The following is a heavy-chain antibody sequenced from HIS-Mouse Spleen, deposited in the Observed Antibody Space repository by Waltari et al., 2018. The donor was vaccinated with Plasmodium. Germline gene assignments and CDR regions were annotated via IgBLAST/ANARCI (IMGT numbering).Heavy chain of an antibody. V-gene: IGHV3-23*01. CDR3: AKSSKGTGDLWDY. Sequence: EVKLLDAGGGLVQPGGSLRFSCAAAGCPLRGDAWRWGRQAPGKGLEWVSAISGSGGSTYYADSVKGRFTISRDNSKNTLYLQMNSLRAEDTAVYYCAKSSKGTGDLWDYWGQGTLVTVSS. CDR2: ISGSGGST. J-gene: IGHJ4*02. CDR1: GCPLRGDA. D-gene: IGHD7-27*01.